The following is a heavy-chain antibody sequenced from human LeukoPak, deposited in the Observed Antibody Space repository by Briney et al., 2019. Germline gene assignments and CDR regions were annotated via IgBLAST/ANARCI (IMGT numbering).Heavy chain of an antibody. CDR3: AKGAYDYIEMGYFDS. V-gene: IGHV3-23*01. Sequence: GGSLRLSCAASGITFSNFAMSWVRQAPAKGLEWVSLIIGSSGDTFYADSVKGRFTISRDNSKNRLYLQMNSLRAEDTALYYCAKGAYDYIEMGYFDSWGQGTLVTVSS. D-gene: IGHD5-12*01. CDR2: IIGSSGDT. J-gene: IGHJ4*02. CDR1: GITFSNFA.